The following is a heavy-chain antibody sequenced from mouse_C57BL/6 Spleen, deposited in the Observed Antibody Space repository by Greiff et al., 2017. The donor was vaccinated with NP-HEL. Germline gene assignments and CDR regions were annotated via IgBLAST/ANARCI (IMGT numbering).Heavy chain of an antibody. V-gene: IGHV1-50*01. J-gene: IGHJ4*01. Sequence: VQLQQPGAELVKPGASVKLSCKASGYTFTSYWMQWVKQRPGQGLEWIGEIDPSDSYTNYNQKFKGKATLTVDTSSRTAYMQLSSLTSEDSAVYYCARPHYYGSSPYAMDYWGQGTSVTVSS. CDR1: GYTFTSYW. CDR2: IDPSDSYT. CDR3: ARPHYYGSSPYAMDY. D-gene: IGHD1-1*01.